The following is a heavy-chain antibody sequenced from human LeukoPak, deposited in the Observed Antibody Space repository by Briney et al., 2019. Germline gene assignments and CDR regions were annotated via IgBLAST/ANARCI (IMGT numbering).Heavy chain of an antibody. V-gene: IGHV3-74*01. CDR2: INSDGSST. J-gene: IGHJ6*03. D-gene: IGHD6-19*01. CDR1: GFTFSSYW. Sequence: GGSLRLSCAASGFTFSSYWMHWVRQAPGKGLVWVSRINSDGSSTSYADSVKGRFTISRDNAKNTLYLQMNSLRAEDTAVYYCARGRSSGWFYYYYMDVWGKGTTVTVSS. CDR3: ARGRSSGWFYYYYMDV.